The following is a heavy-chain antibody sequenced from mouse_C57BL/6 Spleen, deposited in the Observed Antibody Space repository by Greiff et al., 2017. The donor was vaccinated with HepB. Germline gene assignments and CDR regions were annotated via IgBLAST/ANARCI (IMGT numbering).Heavy chain of an antibody. V-gene: IGHV1-15*01. J-gene: IGHJ1*03. Sequence: QVQLQQSGAELVRPGASVTLSCKASGYTFTDYEMHWVKQTPVHGLEWIGAIDPETGGTAYNQKFKGKAILTADKSASTAYMELRSLTSEDSAVYYWTRGDYGSRRYFDVWGTGTTVTVSS. CDR3: TRGDYGSRRYFDV. CDR2: IDPETGGT. D-gene: IGHD1-1*01. CDR1: GYTFTDYE.